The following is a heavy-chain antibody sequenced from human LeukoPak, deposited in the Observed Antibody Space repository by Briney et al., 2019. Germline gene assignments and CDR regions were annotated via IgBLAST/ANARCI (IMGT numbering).Heavy chain of an antibody. CDR2: IKQDGSET. J-gene: IGHJ3*02. CDR1: GFTYSTFW. Sequence: GGSLRLSCAASGFTYSTFWMSWVRQAPGKGLEWVATIKQDGSETYYVDSVKGRFTISRDNAKNSLYLQMNSLRAEDTAVYYCARDRHVGIRDGVFHIWGQGTMVTVSS. V-gene: IGHV3-7*01. D-gene: IGHD2-8*01. CDR3: ARDRHVGIRDGVFHI.